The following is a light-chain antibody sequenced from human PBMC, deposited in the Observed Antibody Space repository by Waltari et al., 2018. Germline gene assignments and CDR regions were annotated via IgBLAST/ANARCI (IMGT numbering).Light chain of an antibody. V-gene: IGKV4-1*01. CDR2: WAS. Sequence: DIVMTQSPDFLPVSLGRRATITCRSTQTFLRSSTYGTALAWFQQRPGQPPKLLIYWASSRDPGVPDRFSGSGSGTDFTLTISSLQAEDVAVYYCQQYYSLPYTFGPGTKLEIK. J-gene: IGKJ2*01. CDR1: QTFLRSSTYGTA. CDR3: QQYYSLPYT.